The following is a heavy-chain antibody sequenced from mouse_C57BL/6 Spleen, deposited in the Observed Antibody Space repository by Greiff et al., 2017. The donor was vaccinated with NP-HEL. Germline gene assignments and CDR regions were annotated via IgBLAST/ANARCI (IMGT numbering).Heavy chain of an antibody. V-gene: IGHV5-4*01. J-gene: IGHJ2*01. CDR1: GFTFSSYA. D-gene: IGHD4-1*01. Sequence: EVKLMESGGGLVKPGGSLKLSCAASGFTFSSYAMSWVRQTPEKRLEWVATISDGGSYTYYPDNVKGRFTISRDNAKNNLYLQMSHLKSEDTAMYYCARDLGTGIGYWGQGTTLTVSS. CDR3: ARDLGTGIGY. CDR2: ISDGGSYT.